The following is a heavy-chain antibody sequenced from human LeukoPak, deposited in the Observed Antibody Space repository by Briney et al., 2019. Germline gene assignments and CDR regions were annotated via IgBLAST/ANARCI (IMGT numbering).Heavy chain of an antibody. CDR2: INPSDGST. CDR3: ARDGGLGTMIGYFDS. Sequence: ASVKVSCKASGYTFTGYYMHWVRQAPGQGLEWMGLINPSDGSTTYAQKFQGRITMTRDMSTSAVYVELSSLKSDDTAVYFCARDGGLGTMIGYFDSWGQGTLVTVSS. CDR1: GYTFTGYY. V-gene: IGHV1-46*01. D-gene: IGHD3-22*01. J-gene: IGHJ4*02.